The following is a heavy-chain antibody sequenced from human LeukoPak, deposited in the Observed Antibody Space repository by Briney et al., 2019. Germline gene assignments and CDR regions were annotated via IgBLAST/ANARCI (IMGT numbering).Heavy chain of an antibody. V-gene: IGHV3-7*01. D-gene: IGHD3-22*01. J-gene: IGHJ4*02. CDR3: ARDIFGGTYYYDSSGSKGYFDY. Sequence: GGSLRLSCAASGFTFGTYWMRWVRQPPGKGLEWVANIKQDGSEKYYVDSVEGRFTISRDNAKNSLYLQMNSLRAEDTAVYYCARDIFGGTYYYDSSGSKGYFDYWGKGTLVTVSS. CDR1: GFTFGTYW. CDR2: IKQDGSEK.